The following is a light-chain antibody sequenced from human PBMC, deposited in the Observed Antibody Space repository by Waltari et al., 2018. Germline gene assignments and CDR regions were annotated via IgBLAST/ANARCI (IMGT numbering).Light chain of an antibody. J-gene: IGKJ2*01. CDR3: QQGYSTPYT. Sequence: DIQITQSPSTLSVSVGDRATITWRASQSISTWLAWYQQKPGKAPKLLIYAASHLESGVPSRFSGSGSETEFTPTISSLQAEGFATYCCQQGYSTPYTFGPGTKLDIK. V-gene: IGKV1-5*03. CDR1: QSISTW. CDR2: AAS.